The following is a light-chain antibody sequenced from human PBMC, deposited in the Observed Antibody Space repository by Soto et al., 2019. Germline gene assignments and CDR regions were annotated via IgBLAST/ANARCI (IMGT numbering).Light chain of an antibody. CDR1: SSDVGRYIL. CDR2: EGS. CDR3: CSYGGKSTYV. V-gene: IGLV2-23*01. J-gene: IGLJ1*01. Sequence: QSALTQFASVSGSPGHSITISCTGTSSDVGRYILVSWYQQHPGKAPKLVLYEGSKRPSGVSNRFSGSKSGNTASLTISGLQAEEEAEYHCCSYGGKSTYVFGTGTKVTVL.